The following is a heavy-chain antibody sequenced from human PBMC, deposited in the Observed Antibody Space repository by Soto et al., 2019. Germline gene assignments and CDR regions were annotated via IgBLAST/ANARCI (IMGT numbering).Heavy chain of an antibody. J-gene: IGHJ4*02. CDR1: GLTFTSSA. CDR2: IVVGSGNT. CDR3: ARIRRPIPYDFWSVHPDY. Sequence: APVKVSCKASGLTFTSSAVRWVRQARGQRLEWIGWIVVGSGNTNYAQKFQERVTTTRDMSTSTAYMELSSLRSGDTAVYYCARIRRPIPYDFWSVHPDYWGQGTLVTVSS. D-gene: IGHD3-3*01. V-gene: IGHV1-58*01.